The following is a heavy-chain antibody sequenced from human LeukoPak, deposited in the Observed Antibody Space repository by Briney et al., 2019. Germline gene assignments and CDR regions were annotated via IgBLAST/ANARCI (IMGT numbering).Heavy chain of an antibody. V-gene: IGHV4-39*07. Sequence: SETLSLTCTVSGGSISSSSYYWGWIRQPPGKGLEWIGSIYYSGSTYYNPSLKSRVTISVDTSKNQFSLKLSSVTAADTAVYYCARVFRDYVWGSYRTGWFDPWGQGTLVTVSS. J-gene: IGHJ5*02. D-gene: IGHD3-16*02. CDR1: GGSISSSSYY. CDR2: IYYSGST. CDR3: ARVFRDYVWGSYRTGWFDP.